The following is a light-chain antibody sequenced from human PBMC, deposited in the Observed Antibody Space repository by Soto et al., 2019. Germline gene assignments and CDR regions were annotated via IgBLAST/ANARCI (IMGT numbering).Light chain of an antibody. J-gene: IGLJ1*01. V-gene: IGLV2-14*01. Sequence: QSALTQPASVSGSPGQSITISCTGTSSYVGGYNYVSWYQQHPGKAPKLMIYDVSNRPSGVSNRFSGSKSGNTASLTISWLQAEDEADYYCSSYTSSSVYVFGNGTKVTVL. CDR3: SSYTSSSVYV. CDR1: SSYVGGYNY. CDR2: DVS.